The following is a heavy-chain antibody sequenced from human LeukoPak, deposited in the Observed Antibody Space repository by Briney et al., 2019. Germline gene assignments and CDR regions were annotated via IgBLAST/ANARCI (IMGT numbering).Heavy chain of an antibody. V-gene: IGHV1-18*01. Sequence: ASVKVSCKTCGYTFTSHGISWVRQAPGQGLEWMGWISAFNGETHYAQNLQGRVTMTTDTSTSTAYMELRSLRFDDTAVYYCARDPSNTSGRYTYFDYWGQGTLVTVSS. CDR1: GYTFTSHG. CDR2: ISAFNGET. D-gene: IGHD3-16*02. CDR3: ARDPSNTSGRYTYFDY. J-gene: IGHJ4*02.